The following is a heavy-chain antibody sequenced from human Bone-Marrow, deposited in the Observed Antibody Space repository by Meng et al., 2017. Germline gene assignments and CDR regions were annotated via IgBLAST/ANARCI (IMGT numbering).Heavy chain of an antibody. CDR1: GFSVSHNY. V-gene: IGHV3-66*02. D-gene: IGHD5-24*01. J-gene: IGHJ6*02. CDR2: LYSGGNT. Sequence: GGSPRLSCAASGFSVSHNYMSWVRQAPGKGLEWVSVLYSGGNTYYADSVKGRFTISRDNSKNTVFLQINSLRAEDTAVYYCALAPRGDYYYGMDVWGQGTTVTVSS. CDR3: ALAPRGDYYYGMDV.